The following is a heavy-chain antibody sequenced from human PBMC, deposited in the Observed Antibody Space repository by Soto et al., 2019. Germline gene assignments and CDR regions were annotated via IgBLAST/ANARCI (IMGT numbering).Heavy chain of an antibody. CDR1: GGSFSGYY. V-gene: IGHV4-34*01. Sequence: SETLSLTCPVYGGSFSGYYWSWIRQPPGKGLEWIGEINHSGSTNYNPSLKSRVTISVDTSKNQFSLKLSSVTAADTAVYYCARGHRFFTHTAMARFDYWGQGTLVTVPS. J-gene: IGHJ4*02. CDR3: ARGHRFFTHTAMARFDY. CDR2: INHSGST. D-gene: IGHD5-18*01.